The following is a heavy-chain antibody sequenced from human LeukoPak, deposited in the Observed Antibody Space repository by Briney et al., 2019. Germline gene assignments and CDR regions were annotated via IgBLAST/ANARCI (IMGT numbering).Heavy chain of an antibody. CDR3: ARCLSEGNGCYFDY. CDR2: INPNSGGT. D-gene: IGHD1-1*01. CDR1: GYTFTGYY. J-gene: IGHJ4*02. V-gene: IGHV1-2*02. Sequence: ASVKVSCKASGYTFTGYYMHWVRQAPGQGLEWMGWINPNSGGTNYAQKFQGRVTTTRDTSISTAYMELSRLRSDDTAVYYCARCLSEGNGCYFDYWGQGTLVTVSS.